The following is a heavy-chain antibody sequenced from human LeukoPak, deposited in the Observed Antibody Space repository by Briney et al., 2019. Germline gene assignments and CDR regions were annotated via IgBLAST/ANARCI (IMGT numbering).Heavy chain of an antibody. Sequence: PSETLSLTCAVYGGSFGGYYWSWIRQPPGKGLEWIGEINHSGSTNYNPSLKSRVTISVDTYKNQFSLKLSSVTAADTAVYYCARPYGSGSYYNDGLDYWGQGTLVTVSS. CDR2: INHSGST. J-gene: IGHJ4*02. CDR1: GGSFGGYY. D-gene: IGHD3-10*01. CDR3: ARPYGSGSYYNDGLDY. V-gene: IGHV4-34*01.